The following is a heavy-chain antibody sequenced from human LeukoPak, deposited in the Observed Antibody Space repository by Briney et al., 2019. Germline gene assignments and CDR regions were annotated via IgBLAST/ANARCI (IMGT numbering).Heavy chain of an antibody. CDR1: GFPFSSYG. V-gene: IGHV3-30*18. CDR3: TKEGYYGSGGFPDY. J-gene: IGHJ4*02. CDR2: VSYDGSNK. D-gene: IGHD3-10*01. Sequence: LSGRSLRLSCAASGFPFSSYGMHWVRQTPGKGLEWVAVVSYDGSNKFYADSVKGRFTISRDNSKNTLYLQMNSQRVEDTGVYYFTKEGYYGSGGFPDYWGQGTLVTVSS.